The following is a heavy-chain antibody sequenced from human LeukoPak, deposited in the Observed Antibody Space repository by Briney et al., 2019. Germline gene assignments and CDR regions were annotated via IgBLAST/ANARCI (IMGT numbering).Heavy chain of an antibody. CDR3: SSTHYYYYYMDV. CDR2: IYYSGST. J-gene: IGHJ6*03. Sequence: SETLSLTCTVSGGSISSYYWSWIRQPPGKGLGWIGYIYYSGSTNYNPSLKSRVTISVDTSKNQFSLKLSSVTAADTAVYYCSSTHYYYYYMDVWGKGTTVTVSS. V-gene: IGHV4-59*01. D-gene: IGHD2-2*01. CDR1: GGSISSYY.